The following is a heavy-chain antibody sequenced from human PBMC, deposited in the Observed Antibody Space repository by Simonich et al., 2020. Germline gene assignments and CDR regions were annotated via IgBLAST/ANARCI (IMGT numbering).Heavy chain of an antibody. CDR2: IKSKTDGGTT. D-gene: IGHD6-13*01. V-gene: IGHV3-15*01. CDR1: GFTFSNAW. J-gene: IGHJ4*02. CDR3: TTEGRAAAGTPWDY. Sequence: EVQLVESGGGLVKPGGSLRLSCAASGFTFSNAWMSWVRQVPGKVLEWVGRIKSKTDGGTTDYAAPVKGRFTISRDDSKNTLYLQMNSLKTEDTAVYYCTTEGRAAAGTPWDYWGQGTLVTVSS.